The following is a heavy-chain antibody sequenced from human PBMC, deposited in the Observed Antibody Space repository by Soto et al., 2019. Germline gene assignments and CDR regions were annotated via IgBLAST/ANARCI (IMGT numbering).Heavy chain of an antibody. Sequence: PSETLSLSCSVSGRSMSSNYWSWIRQSPDKGLEWLGYVFYGGTDYNPSLGGRVSMSVETSKSQFSMKLTSVTVADTAVYYCASYRGALYFESWGQGILVTVSS. CDR2: VFYGGT. D-gene: IGHD3-16*01. J-gene: IGHJ4*02. CDR1: GRSMSSNY. CDR3: ASYRGALYFES. V-gene: IGHV4-59*01.